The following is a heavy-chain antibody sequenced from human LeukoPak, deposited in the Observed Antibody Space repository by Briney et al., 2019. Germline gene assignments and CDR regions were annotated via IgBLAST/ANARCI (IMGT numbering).Heavy chain of an antibody. D-gene: IGHD6-19*01. Sequence: GGSLRLSCAASGFTFSSYGMHWVRQAPGKGLEWVAVIGYDGSKKYYADSVKGRFTISRDNSKNTLYLQMNSLRAEDTAVYYCARDGVAVAGTYNWFDPWGQGTLVTVSS. J-gene: IGHJ5*02. V-gene: IGHV3-33*01. CDR1: GFTFSSYG. CDR2: IGYDGSKK. CDR3: ARDGVAVAGTYNWFDP.